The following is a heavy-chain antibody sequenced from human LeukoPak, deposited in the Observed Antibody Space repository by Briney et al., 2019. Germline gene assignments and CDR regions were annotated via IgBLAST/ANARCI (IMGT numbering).Heavy chain of an antibody. Sequence: ASVKVSCKVSGYTLTELSMHWVRQAPGKGPEWMGGFDPEDGETIYAQKFQGRVTMTEDTSTDTAYMELSSLRSEDTAVYYCATSFWSGYPSNWFDPWGQGTLVTVSS. CDR3: ATSFWSGYPSNWFDP. CDR1: GYTLTELS. CDR2: FDPEDGET. D-gene: IGHD3-3*01. J-gene: IGHJ5*02. V-gene: IGHV1-24*01.